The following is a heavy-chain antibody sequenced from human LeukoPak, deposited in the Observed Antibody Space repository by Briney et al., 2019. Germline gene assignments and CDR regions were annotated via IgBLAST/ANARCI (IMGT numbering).Heavy chain of an antibody. D-gene: IGHD2-15*01. Sequence: SETLSLTCTVSGGSISSGGYYWSWIRQHPGKGLEWIGYIYYSGSTYYNPSLKSRVTISVDTSKNQFSPKLSSVTAADTAVYYCARRYCSGGSCYGYFDYWGQGTLVTVSS. J-gene: IGHJ4*02. V-gene: IGHV4-31*03. CDR3: ARRYCSGGSCYGYFDY. CDR2: IYYSGST. CDR1: GGSISSGGYY.